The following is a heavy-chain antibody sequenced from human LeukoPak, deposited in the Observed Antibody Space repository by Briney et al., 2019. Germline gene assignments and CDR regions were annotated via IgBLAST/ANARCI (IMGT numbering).Heavy chain of an antibody. Sequence: GGSLRLSCAASGFTVDSNYLSWVRQAPGKGLEWVSAISGSGGSTYYADSVKGRFTISRDNSKNTLYLQMNSLRAEDTAVYYCAKEAVVGATLFDYWGQGTLVTVSS. V-gene: IGHV3-23*01. CDR2: ISGSGGST. J-gene: IGHJ4*02. CDR3: AKEAVVGATLFDY. D-gene: IGHD1-26*01. CDR1: GFTVDSNY.